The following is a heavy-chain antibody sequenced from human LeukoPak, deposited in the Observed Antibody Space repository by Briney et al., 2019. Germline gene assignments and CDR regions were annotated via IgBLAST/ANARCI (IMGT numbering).Heavy chain of an antibody. CDR3: ARLRTGDEYYFDY. Sequence: ASVKVSCKASGGTFSSYAISWVRQAPGQGLEWMGRIIPILGIANYAQKFQGRVTITADKSTSTAYMELSSLRSEDTAVYYCARLRTGDEYYFDYWGQGTLSPSPQ. CDR1: GGTFSSYA. CDR2: IIPILGIA. V-gene: IGHV1-69*04. D-gene: IGHD7-27*01. J-gene: IGHJ4*02.